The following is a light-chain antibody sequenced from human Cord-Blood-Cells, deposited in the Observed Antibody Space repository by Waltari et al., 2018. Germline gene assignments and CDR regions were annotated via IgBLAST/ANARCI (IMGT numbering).Light chain of an antibody. CDR2: EGS. CDR1: SSDVGGSNL. Sequence: QSALTQPASVSGSPGQSITISCTGTSSDVGGSNLVSWYQQHPGKAPKLMIYEGSKRPSGVSNRFSGSKSGNTASLTISGLQAEDEADYYCCSYAGSVVFGGGTKLTVL. J-gene: IGLJ2*01. V-gene: IGLV2-23*01. CDR3: CSYAGSVV.